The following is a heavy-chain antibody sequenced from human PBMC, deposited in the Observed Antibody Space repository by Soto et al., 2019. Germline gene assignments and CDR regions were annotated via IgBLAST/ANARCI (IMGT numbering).Heavy chain of an antibody. V-gene: IGHV4-59*01. Sequence: QVQLQESGPGLVKPSETLSLTCTVSGGSISSYYWSWIRQPPGKGLEWIGYIYYSGSTNYNPSLKSRVTISVDTSKNQFSLKLSSVTAADTAVYYCARHIPNSSSWPIDYWGQGTLVTVSS. J-gene: IGHJ4*02. CDR1: GGSISSYY. CDR2: IYYSGST. D-gene: IGHD6-13*01. CDR3: ARHIPNSSSWPIDY.